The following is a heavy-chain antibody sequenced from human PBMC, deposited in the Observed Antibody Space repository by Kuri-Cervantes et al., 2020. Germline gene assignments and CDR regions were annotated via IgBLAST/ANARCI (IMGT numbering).Heavy chain of an antibody. CDR3: AKSYGDSSSWYLVLSSSAFDI. CDR2: ISGSGGST. J-gene: IGHJ3*02. D-gene: IGHD6-13*01. V-gene: IGHV3-23*01. CDR1: GFTFSSNA. Sequence: GESLKISCAASGFTFSSNAMSWVRQAPGKGLEWVSAISGSGGSTYYADSVKGRFTISRDNSKNTLYLQMNSLGAEDTAVYYCAKSYGDSSSWYLVLSSSAFDIWGQGTMVTVSS.